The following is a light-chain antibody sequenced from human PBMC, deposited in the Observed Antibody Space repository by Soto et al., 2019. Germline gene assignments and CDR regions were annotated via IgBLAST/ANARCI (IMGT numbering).Light chain of an antibody. Sequence: QSALTQPASVSGSPGQSITISCTGTNSDVGGFNYVTWYQHHPDKAPKFMIYEVSNRPSGVSNRFSGSKSGNTASLTISGLQAEDEADYYCSSYTSSSTLLFGGGTKLTVL. CDR3: SSYTSSSTLL. J-gene: IGLJ2*01. CDR2: EVS. CDR1: NSDVGGFNY. V-gene: IGLV2-14*01.